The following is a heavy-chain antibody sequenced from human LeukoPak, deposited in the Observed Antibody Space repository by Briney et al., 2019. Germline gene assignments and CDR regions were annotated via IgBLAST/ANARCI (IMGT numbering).Heavy chain of an antibody. CDR1: GYTFTGYY. CDR3: ARVSRGSGSYYDDY. CDR2: INPNSGGT. V-gene: IGHV1-2*02. J-gene: IGHJ4*02. Sequence: ASVKVSCKASGYTFTGYYMHWVRQAPGQGLEWMGWINPNSGGTNYAQKFQGRVTMTRDTSISTAYMELSRLRSDDTAVYYCARVSRGSGSYYDDYWGQGTLLTVSS. D-gene: IGHD1-26*01.